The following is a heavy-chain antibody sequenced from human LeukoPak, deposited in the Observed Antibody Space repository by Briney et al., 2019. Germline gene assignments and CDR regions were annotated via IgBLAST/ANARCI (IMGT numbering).Heavy chain of an antibody. CDR1: GYTFTGYY. Sequence: ASVKVSCMASGYTFTGYYMHWVRQAPGQGLEWMGWINPNSGGTNYAQNFQGRVTMTRDTSISTAYMELSRLRSDDTAVYYCARDPIVATIGGYYYYYMDVWGKGTTVTISS. V-gene: IGHV1-2*02. CDR3: ARDPIVATIGGYYYYYMDV. J-gene: IGHJ6*03. D-gene: IGHD5-12*01. CDR2: INPNSGGT.